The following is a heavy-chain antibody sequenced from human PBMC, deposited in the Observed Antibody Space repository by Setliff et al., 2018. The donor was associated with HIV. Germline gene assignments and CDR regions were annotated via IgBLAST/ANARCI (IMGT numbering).Heavy chain of an antibody. CDR1: GFTFGDYD. Sequence: GGSLRLSCTASGFTFGDYDMSWVRQAPGKGLEWVGFIRSKAYGGTTEYAASVKGRFTISRDDSKSIAYLQMNSLKTEDTAVYYCARDVLTNNYSYYGMDVWGQGTRSPSP. D-gene: IGHD4-4*01. V-gene: IGHV3-49*04. CDR2: IRSKAYGGTT. CDR3: ARDVLTNNYSYYGMDV. J-gene: IGHJ6*02.